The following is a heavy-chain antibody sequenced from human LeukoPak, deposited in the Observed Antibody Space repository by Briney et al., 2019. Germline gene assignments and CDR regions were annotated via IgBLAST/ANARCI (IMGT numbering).Heavy chain of an antibody. Sequence: GGSLRLSCAASGFTFSSYSMNWVRQAPGKGLEWVSYISSSSSTIYYADSVKGRFTISRDNAKNSLYLQMNSLRAEDTAVYYCARRGRVAVADDIMGSWAYYMDVWGKGTAVTVSS. J-gene: IGHJ6*03. V-gene: IGHV3-48*01. CDR2: ISSSSSTI. D-gene: IGHD6-19*01. CDR3: ARRGRVAVADDIMGSWAYYMDV. CDR1: GFTFSSYS.